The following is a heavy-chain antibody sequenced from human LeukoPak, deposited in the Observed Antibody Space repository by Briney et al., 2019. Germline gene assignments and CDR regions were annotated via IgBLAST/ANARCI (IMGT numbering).Heavy chain of an antibody. CDR1: GYTFTGYS. CDR3: ARAPLTGSTIFDP. D-gene: IGHD3-3*01. Sequence: ASVKVSCKASGYTFTGYSMHWVRQAPGQGLEWMGWINPNSGGTNYAQKFQGRVTMTRDTSISTAYIGLSSLRSDDTAVYYCARAPLTGSTIFDPWGQGTLVTVSA. V-gene: IGHV1-2*02. J-gene: IGHJ5*02. CDR2: INPNSGGT.